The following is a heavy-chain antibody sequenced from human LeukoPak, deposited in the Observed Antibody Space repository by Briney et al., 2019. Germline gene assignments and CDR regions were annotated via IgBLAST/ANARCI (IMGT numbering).Heavy chain of an antibody. J-gene: IGHJ5*02. Sequence: ASVKVSCKASGYTFTGYYMHWVRQAPGQGLEWMGWSNPNSGGTNYAQKFQGRVTMTRDTSISTAYMELSRLRSDDTAVYYCARERDVLRFLEWSPGFDPWGQGTLVTVSS. V-gene: IGHV1-2*02. CDR2: SNPNSGGT. D-gene: IGHD3-3*01. CDR3: ARERDVLRFLEWSPGFDP. CDR1: GYTFTGYY.